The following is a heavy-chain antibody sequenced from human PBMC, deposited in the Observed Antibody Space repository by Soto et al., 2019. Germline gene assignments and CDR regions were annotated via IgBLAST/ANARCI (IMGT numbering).Heavy chain of an antibody. Sequence: QVQLVESGGGVVQPGGSLRLSCAASKFTFSNYVMHWVRQAPGKGLEWVAVISSDGDSNSYADFVKGRFTISRDNSKNTLYMHMNSLRAEDTALSYCASGPLATGVDYYSNGMDVWRQGTTVTVSS. CDR2: ISSDGDSN. CDR1: KFTFSNYV. V-gene: IGHV3-30-3*01. CDR3: ASGPLATGVDYYSNGMDV. D-gene: IGHD3-10*01. J-gene: IGHJ6*02.